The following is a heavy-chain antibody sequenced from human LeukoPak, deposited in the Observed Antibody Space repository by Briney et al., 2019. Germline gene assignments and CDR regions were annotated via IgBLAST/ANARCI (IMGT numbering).Heavy chain of an antibody. Sequence: GGSLRLSCAASGFTVSSNYMSWVRQAPGEGLEWVSVIYSGGSTYYADSVKGRFTISRDNSKNTLYLQMNSLRAEDTAVYYCARDRQSGTDSSGYPYYFDYWSQGTLVTVSS. V-gene: IGHV3-66*01. D-gene: IGHD3-22*01. CDR3: ARDRQSGTDSSGYPYYFDY. J-gene: IGHJ4*02. CDR2: IYSGGST. CDR1: GFTVSSNY.